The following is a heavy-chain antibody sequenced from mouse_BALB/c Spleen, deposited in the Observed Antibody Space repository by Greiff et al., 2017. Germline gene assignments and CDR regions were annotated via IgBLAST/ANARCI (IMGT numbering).Heavy chain of an antibody. J-gene: IGHJ4*01. CDR1: GYTFTDYA. CDR3: AREKRQAMDY. Sequence: VKLQESGAELVRPGVSVKISCKGSGYTFTDYAMHWVKQSHAKSLEWIGVISTYYGDASYNQKFKGKATMTVDKSSSTAYMELARLTSEDSAIYYCAREKRQAMDYWGQGTSVTVSS. CDR2: ISTYYGDA. V-gene: IGHV1S137*01. D-gene: IGHD2-12*01.